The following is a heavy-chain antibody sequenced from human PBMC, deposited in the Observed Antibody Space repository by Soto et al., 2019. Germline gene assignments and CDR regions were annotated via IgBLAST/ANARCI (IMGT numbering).Heavy chain of an antibody. Sequence: QVQLQESAPGLVKPSQTLSLTCTVSGGSISSGGYYWSWIRQHPGKGLEWIGYNSGSTYYNPSLKSRVTISVDTSKNQFSLKLSSVTAADTAVYYCAREGGIVGATAADYWGQGTLVTVSS. CDR3: AREGGIVGATAADY. J-gene: IGHJ4*02. CDR1: GGSISSGGYY. V-gene: IGHV4-31*03. CDR2: NSGST. D-gene: IGHD1-26*01.